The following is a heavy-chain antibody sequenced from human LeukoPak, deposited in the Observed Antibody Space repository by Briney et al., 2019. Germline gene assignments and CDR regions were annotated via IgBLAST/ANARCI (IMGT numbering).Heavy chain of an antibody. CDR2: ISSSGSTI. CDR1: GFTFSDYY. D-gene: IGHD3-10*01. Sequence: GGSLRLSCAASGFTFSDYYMSWIRQAPGKGLEWVSYISSSGSTIYYADSVKGQFTISRDNAKNSLYLQMNSLRAEDTAVYYCARVYGSGSYFSYYYYGMDVWGQGTTVTVSS. J-gene: IGHJ6*02. CDR3: ARVYGSGSYFSYYYYGMDV. V-gene: IGHV3-11*01.